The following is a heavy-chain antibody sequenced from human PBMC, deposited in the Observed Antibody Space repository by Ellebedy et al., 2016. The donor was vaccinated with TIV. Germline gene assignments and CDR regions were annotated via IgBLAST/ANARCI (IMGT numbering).Heavy chain of an antibody. J-gene: IGHJ4*02. D-gene: IGHD6-19*01. CDR3: ARVVADPTYYFDY. CDR2: INPNSGGT. Sequence: ASVKVSXXASGYTFTSYYMHWVRQAPGQGLEWMGWINPNSGGTNYAQKFQGRVTMTRDTSISTAYMELSRLRSDDTAVYYCARVVADPTYYFDYWGQGTLVTVSS. V-gene: IGHV1-2*02. CDR1: GYTFTSYY.